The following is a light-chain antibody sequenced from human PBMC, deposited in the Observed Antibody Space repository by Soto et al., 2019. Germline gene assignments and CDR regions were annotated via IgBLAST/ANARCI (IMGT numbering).Light chain of an antibody. CDR1: QSIGTW. J-gene: IGKJ5*01. CDR3: RQYKPYT. CDR2: DAS. V-gene: IGKV1-5*01. Sequence: DIQLTQSPAYLSASVGERVNITCRAIQSIGTWLAWHQQKPGKAPNLLMFDASTLHTGVPSRFSGSGDGTEFTLSISSLQPDDSAIDFCRQYKPYTFGRGTRLEIK.